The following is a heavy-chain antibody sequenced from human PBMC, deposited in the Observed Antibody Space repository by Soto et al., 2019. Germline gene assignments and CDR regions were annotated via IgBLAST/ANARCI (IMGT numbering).Heavy chain of an antibody. CDR1: GFTFSSYR. Sequence: GGSLRLSCAASGFTFSSYRMNWVRQAPGKGLEWVSYISSSSSTIYYADSVKGRFTISRDNAKNSLYLQMNSLRAEDTAVYYCARDRDSKGEDYYCYMDVRGKGTTVTV. CDR3: ARDRDSKGEDYYCYMDV. V-gene: IGHV3-48*01. D-gene: IGHD2-21*01. J-gene: IGHJ6*03. CDR2: ISSSSSTI.